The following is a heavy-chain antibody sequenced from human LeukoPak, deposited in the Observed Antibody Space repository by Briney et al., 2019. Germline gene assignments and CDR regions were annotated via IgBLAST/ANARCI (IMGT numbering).Heavy chain of an antibody. CDR2: ISWNSGSI. Sequence: PGGSLRLSCAASGFTFDDYAMHWVRQAPGKGLEWVSGISWNSGSIGYADSVKGRFTISRDNAKNTLYLQMNSLRAEDTAVYYCARDLLGYSSSWPPTYGAFDIWGQGTMVTVSS. D-gene: IGHD6-13*01. J-gene: IGHJ3*02. V-gene: IGHV3-9*01. CDR3: ARDLLGYSSSWPPTYGAFDI. CDR1: GFTFDDYA.